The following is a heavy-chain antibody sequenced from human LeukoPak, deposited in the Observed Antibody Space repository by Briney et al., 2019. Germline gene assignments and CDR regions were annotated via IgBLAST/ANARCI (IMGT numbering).Heavy chain of an antibody. J-gene: IGHJ2*01. CDR2: IYSGGST. V-gene: IGHV3-66*01. D-gene: IGHD3-22*01. CDR3: ARDYYDSSEGWYWYFDL. CDR1: GFTVSSNY. Sequence: GGSLRLSCAASGFTVSSNYMSWVRQAPGKGLEWGSVIYSGGSTYYADSVKGRFTISRDNSKNTLYLQMNSLRAEDTAVYYCARDYYDSSEGWYWYFDLWGRGTLVTVSS.